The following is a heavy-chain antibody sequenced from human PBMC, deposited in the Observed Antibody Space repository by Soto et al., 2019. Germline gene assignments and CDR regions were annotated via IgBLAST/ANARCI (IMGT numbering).Heavy chain of an antibody. Sequence: ASVKVSCKASGYTFTSYYMHWVRQAPGQGLEWMGIINPSGGSTSYAQKFQGRVTMTRDTSTSTVYMELSSLRSEDTAVYYCARLGRYCSSTSCYMFDYWGQGTLVTVSS. D-gene: IGHD2-2*02. CDR1: GYTFTSYY. V-gene: IGHV1-46*01. J-gene: IGHJ4*02. CDR3: ARLGRYCSSTSCYMFDY. CDR2: INPSGGST.